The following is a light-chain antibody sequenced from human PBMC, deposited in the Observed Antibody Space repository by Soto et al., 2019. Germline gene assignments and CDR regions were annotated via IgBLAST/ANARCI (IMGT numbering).Light chain of an antibody. CDR3: QQYASTRWT. Sequence: ELVLTRSPATLSCSPAERDTLSCMASQTVSSKYLAWCQQRPGQAPRLLRHGASSRASGIPDRFSGSGSGTEFTLTISRLKPEYFEVYYCQQYASTRWTFGQGTNVDIK. CDR2: GAS. V-gene: IGKV3-20*01. CDR1: QTVSSKY. J-gene: IGKJ1*01.